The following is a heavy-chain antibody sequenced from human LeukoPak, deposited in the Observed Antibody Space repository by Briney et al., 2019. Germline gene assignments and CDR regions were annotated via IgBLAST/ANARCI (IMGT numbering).Heavy chain of an antibody. CDR2: IYPGDSDT. CDR1: GYRFTSYW. CDR3: ARLYFPAHSSSFDY. Sequence: GESLKISCKISGYRFTSYWMGWVRQMPGKGLEWMGIIYPGDSDTRYSPSFQGQVTISADKSISTAYLQWSSLKASDTAMYYCARLYFPAHSSSFDYWGQGTLVTVSS. D-gene: IGHD6-6*01. V-gene: IGHV5-51*01. J-gene: IGHJ4*02.